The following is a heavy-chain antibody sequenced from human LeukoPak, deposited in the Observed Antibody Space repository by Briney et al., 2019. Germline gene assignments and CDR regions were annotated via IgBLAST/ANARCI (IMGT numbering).Heavy chain of an antibody. CDR2: ISSSSSYI. Sequence: GGSLRLSCAASGFTFSSYSMNWVRQAPGKGLEWVSSISSSSSYIYYADSVKGRFTISRDNAKNSLYLQMNSLRAEDTAVYYCARLNGEMATIRLDYWGQGTLVTVSS. CDR1: GFTFSSYS. CDR3: ARLNGEMATIRLDY. V-gene: IGHV3-21*01. J-gene: IGHJ4*02. D-gene: IGHD5-24*01.